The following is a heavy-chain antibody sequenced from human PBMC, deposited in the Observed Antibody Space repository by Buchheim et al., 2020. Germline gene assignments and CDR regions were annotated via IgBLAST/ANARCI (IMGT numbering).Heavy chain of an antibody. V-gene: IGHV5-51*01. CDR1: GYSFISYW. Sequence: EVQLVQSGAEVKKPGESLKISCKGSGYSFISYWIGWVRQMPGKGLEWMGIIYPGDSDTRYSPSFQGQVTISADKSISTAYLQWSSLKASDTAMYYCARQRPETYYYDSSGYRRAFDIWGQGT. CDR2: IYPGDSDT. J-gene: IGHJ3*02. D-gene: IGHD3-22*01. CDR3: ARQRPETYYYDSSGYRRAFDI.